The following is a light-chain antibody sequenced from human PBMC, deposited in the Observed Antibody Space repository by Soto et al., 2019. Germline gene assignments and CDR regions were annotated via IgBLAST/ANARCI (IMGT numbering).Light chain of an antibody. CDR2: EVS. J-gene: IGLJ1*01. CDR1: SSDVGGYNY. Sequence: QSALTQPPSASGCPGQSVAISCTGTSSDVGGYNYVSWYQQHPGKAPKLMIYEVSNRPSGVSNRFSGSKSGNTASLTISGLQAEDEADYYCSSYTSSSTLVFGTGTKVTVL. V-gene: IGLV2-14*01. CDR3: SSYTSSSTLV.